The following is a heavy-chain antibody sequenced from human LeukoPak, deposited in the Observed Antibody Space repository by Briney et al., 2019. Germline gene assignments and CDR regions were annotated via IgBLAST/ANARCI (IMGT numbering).Heavy chain of an antibody. D-gene: IGHD6-6*01. J-gene: IGHJ3*02. V-gene: IGHV4-59*08. CDR3: ARHLKAAQGSAFDI. CDR1: GGSISFYY. Sequence: SETLSLTCTVSGGSISFYYWTWIRQTPGKGLEWIGYVSYSGSTSYYPSLKSRVTISVDTSKNQFSLKLSSVTAADSAVYYCARHLKAAQGSAFDIWGQGTMVTVSS. CDR2: VSYSGST.